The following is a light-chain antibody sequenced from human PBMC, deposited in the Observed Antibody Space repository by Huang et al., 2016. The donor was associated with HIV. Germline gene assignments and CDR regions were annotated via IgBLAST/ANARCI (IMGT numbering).Light chain of an antibody. Sequence: ESALTQSPGTLSMSPGERVTLSCRASQSVSSSYLAWDQQKVGQAPRLVIYGASGRATGIPDRFSGSGSGTDFTLTISRLEPEDFAVYYCQRYGASPMYTFGQGTKLEI. CDR1: QSVSSSY. CDR3: QRYGASPMYT. CDR2: GAS. J-gene: IGKJ2*01. V-gene: IGKV3-20*01.